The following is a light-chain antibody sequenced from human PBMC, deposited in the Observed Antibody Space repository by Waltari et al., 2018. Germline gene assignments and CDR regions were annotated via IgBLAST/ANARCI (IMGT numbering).Light chain of an antibody. CDR1: SSDVGSYDL. Sequence: QSALTQPASVSGSPGQSITISCTGSSSDVGSYDLVSWYQVHPGQAPKLMIHEVTQRPSGVSHRCSGSQSGNTASLGISGLQAEDEADYYCCSYAYSNSLVFGGGTKLTVL. CDR2: EVT. V-gene: IGLV2-23*02. CDR3: CSYAYSNSLV. J-gene: IGLJ2*01.